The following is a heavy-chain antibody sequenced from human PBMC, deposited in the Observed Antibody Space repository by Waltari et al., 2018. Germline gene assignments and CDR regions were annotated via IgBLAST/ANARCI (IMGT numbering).Heavy chain of an antibody. CDR1: GFTFGDYA. J-gene: IGHJ4*02. V-gene: IGHV3-49*04. D-gene: IGHD3-16*02. Sequence: EVQLVESGGGLVQPGRSLRLSCTASGFTFGDYAMRWVRQAPGKGLEWVGFIRSKAYGGTTEYAASVKGRFTISRDDSKSIAYLQMNSLKTEDTAVYYCTRDRSADYWGQGTLVTVSS. CDR3: TRDRSADY. CDR2: IRSKAYGGTT.